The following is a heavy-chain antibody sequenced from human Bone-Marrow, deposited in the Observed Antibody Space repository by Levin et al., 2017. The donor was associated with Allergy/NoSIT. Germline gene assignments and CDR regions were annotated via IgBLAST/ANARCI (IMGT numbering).Heavy chain of an antibody. J-gene: IGHJ3*02. CDR1: GGSISSYY. Sequence: PSETLSLTCTVSGGSISSYYWSWIRQPPGKGLEWIGYIYYSGSTNYNPSLKSRVTISVDTSKNQFSLKLSSVTAADTAVYYCARLHYGGNAGRDAFDIWGQGTMVTVSS. V-gene: IGHV4-59*01. CDR3: ARLHYGGNAGRDAFDI. D-gene: IGHD4-23*01. CDR2: IYYSGST.